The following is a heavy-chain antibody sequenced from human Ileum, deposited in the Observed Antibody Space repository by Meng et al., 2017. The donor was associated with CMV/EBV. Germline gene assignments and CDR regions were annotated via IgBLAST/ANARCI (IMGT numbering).Heavy chain of an antibody. CDR2: IYAGGPT. Sequence: QADLREHGPGLVKPSGTLSLTCSVPSAPLGPYYWTRIRQPAGKGLVWIGRIYAGGPTDYNPSLKSRVTMSVDTTKNQFFLNLSSLTAADTAVYYCARGQTVRGFEYWGLGILVTVSS. CDR3: ARGQTVRGFEY. J-gene: IGHJ4*02. D-gene: IGHD3-10*01. V-gene: IGHV4-4*07. CDR1: SAPLGPYY.